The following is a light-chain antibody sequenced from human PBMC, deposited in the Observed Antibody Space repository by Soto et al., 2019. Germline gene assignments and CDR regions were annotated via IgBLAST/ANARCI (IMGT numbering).Light chain of an antibody. J-gene: IGLJ1*01. V-gene: IGLV1-40*01. CDR3: QSYASSLSGFYV. CDR2: GNS. Sequence: QSALTQPPSVSGAPGQRVTISCTGSSSNIGAGYDVHWYQQLPGTAPKLLIYGNSNRPSGVPDRFSGSKSGTSASLAITGLQAEDEADYYCQSYASSLSGFYVFGTGTKLTVL. CDR1: SSNIGAGYD.